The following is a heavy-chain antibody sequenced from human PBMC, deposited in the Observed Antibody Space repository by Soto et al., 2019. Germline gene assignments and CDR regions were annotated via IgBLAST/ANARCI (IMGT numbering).Heavy chain of an antibody. Sequence: PGESLKISCKGSGYSFTSYWIGWVRQMPGKGLEWMGIIYPGDSDTRYSPSFQGQVTISADKSISTAYLQWSSLKASDTAMYYCARHADYGDYFYAFDIWGQGTMVTVSS. CDR3: ARHADYGDYFYAFDI. J-gene: IGHJ3*02. CDR1: GYSFTSYW. CDR2: IYPGDSDT. D-gene: IGHD4-17*01. V-gene: IGHV5-51*01.